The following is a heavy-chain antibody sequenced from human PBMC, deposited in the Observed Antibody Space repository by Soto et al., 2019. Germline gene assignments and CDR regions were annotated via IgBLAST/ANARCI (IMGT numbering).Heavy chain of an antibody. CDR3: AHRPTSTDDFYFYY. V-gene: IGHV2-5*01. Sequence: QITLTESGPTLVTPTQTLTLTCSFSGFSLTTSGVAVGWFRQPPGKAPEWLALFYWNDDKRYSPSLRSRLTVTGDSSKNQVVLTLANVDPVDSGTYYCAHRPTSTDDFYFYYWGQGTLVTVSS. J-gene: IGHJ4*02. D-gene: IGHD2-21*02. CDR2: FYWNDDK. CDR1: GFSLTTSGVA.